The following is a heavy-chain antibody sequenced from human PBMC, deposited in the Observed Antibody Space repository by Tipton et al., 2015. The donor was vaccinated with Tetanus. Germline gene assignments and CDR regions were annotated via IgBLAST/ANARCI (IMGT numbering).Heavy chain of an antibody. Sequence: LRLSCTVSGGSVSSGSYYWSWIRQPPGKGLEWIGYIYYSGSTNYNPSLKSRVTISVDTSKNQFSLKLSTVTAADTAVYYCTRSSGWYLTAQNWGQGTLVTVSS. D-gene: IGHD6-19*01. CDR2: IYYSGST. J-gene: IGHJ4*02. CDR3: TRSSGWYLTAQN. CDR1: GGSVSSGSYY. V-gene: IGHV4-61*01.